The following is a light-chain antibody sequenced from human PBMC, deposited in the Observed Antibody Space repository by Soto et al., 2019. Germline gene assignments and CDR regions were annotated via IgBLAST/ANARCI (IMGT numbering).Light chain of an antibody. CDR1: QGVSNS. J-gene: IGKJ4*01. V-gene: IGKV3-11*01. Sequence: EIVLTQSPATLSLSPGERATLSCRASQGVSNSLDWYQQKPGQAPRLLIYDASDRASGIPGRFSGSGSGTDFTLTIRRLEPEDFAIYYCQQRTKWLTFGGGTKVEIK. CDR2: DAS. CDR3: QQRTKWLT.